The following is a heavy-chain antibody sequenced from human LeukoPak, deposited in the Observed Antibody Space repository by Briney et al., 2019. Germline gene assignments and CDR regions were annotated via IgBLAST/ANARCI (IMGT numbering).Heavy chain of an antibody. Sequence: SVKVSCKASGGTFSSYAISWVRQAPGQGLEWMGGIIPIFGTANYAQKFQGRVTITADESTSTAYMELSSLRSEDTAVYYCARTLYCSSTSCSFDYRGQGTLVTVSS. CDR2: IIPIFGTA. D-gene: IGHD2-2*01. V-gene: IGHV1-69*01. CDR1: GGTFSSYA. CDR3: ARTLYCSSTSCSFDY. J-gene: IGHJ4*02.